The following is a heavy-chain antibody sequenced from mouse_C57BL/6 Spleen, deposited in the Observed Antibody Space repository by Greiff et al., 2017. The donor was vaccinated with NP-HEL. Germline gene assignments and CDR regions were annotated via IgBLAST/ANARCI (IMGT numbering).Heavy chain of an antibody. V-gene: IGHV5-4*01. Sequence: EVHLVESGGGLVKPGGSLKLSCAASGFTFSSYAMSWVRQTPEKRLEWVATISDGGSYTYYPDNVKGRFTISRDNAKNNLYLQMSHLKSEDTAMYYCARTHYYGPMDYWGQGTSVTVSS. CDR2: ISDGGSYT. D-gene: IGHD1-2*01. J-gene: IGHJ4*01. CDR1: GFTFSSYA. CDR3: ARTHYYGPMDY.